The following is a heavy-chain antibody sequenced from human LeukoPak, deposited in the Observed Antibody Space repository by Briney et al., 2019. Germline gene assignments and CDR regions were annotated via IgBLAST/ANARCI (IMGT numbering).Heavy chain of an antibody. V-gene: IGHV5-51*01. J-gene: IGHJ6*03. Sequence: GESLKTSCQGSGYNFPINWIGWVRQMPGQGLEWMGIIYPDDSNTIYGPSFQGQVTISADKSINTAYLEWSSLKASDTAIYYCARQGAAGKYYYYYMDVWGKGTTVTVSS. D-gene: IGHD6-13*01. CDR2: IYPDDSNT. CDR1: GYNFPINW. CDR3: ARQGAAGKYYYYYMDV.